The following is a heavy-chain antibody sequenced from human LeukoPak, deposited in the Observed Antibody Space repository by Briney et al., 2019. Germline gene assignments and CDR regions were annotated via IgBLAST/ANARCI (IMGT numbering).Heavy chain of an antibody. CDR2: IHYSGRP. D-gene: IGHD4-17*01. Sequence: SETLSLTCTVSGGSIRGSRDYWGWIRQPPGKGLEWIGSIHYSGRPYYNPALKSRVTMSVDASNDQFSVRLSSVTAADTPVYFYARLYKDYDQAFDSWGQGILVTVSS. V-gene: IGHV4-39*01. CDR1: GGSIRGSRDY. CDR3: ARLYKDYDQAFDS. J-gene: IGHJ4*02.